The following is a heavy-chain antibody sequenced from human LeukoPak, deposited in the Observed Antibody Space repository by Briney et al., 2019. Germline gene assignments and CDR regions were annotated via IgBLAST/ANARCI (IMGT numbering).Heavy chain of an antibody. CDR1: GFTFYNHW. D-gene: IGHD1-20*01. CDR3: GRDVNWNQIDY. CDR2: TNTDGRTT. Sequence: GGSLRLSCAASGFTFYNHWMHWVRQAPGKGLVWISRTNTDGRTTDYADSVKGRFTISRDNAKNTLYLQMNSLRAEDTAVYYCGRDVNWNQIDYWGQGSLVTVSS. V-gene: IGHV3-74*01. J-gene: IGHJ4*02.